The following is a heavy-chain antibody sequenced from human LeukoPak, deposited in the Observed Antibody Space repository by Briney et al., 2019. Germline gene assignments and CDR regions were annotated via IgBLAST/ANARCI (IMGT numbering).Heavy chain of an antibody. D-gene: IGHD3-22*01. J-gene: IGHJ3*02. V-gene: IGHV4-4*07. CDR3: ARTDYYDSSGYSYAFDI. CDR1: GGSISSYY. Sequence: SETLSLTCTVSGGSISSYYWSWIRQPAGKGLEWIGRIYTSGSTNYNPSLKSRVTMSVDTSKNQFSLKLSSVTAADTAVYYCARTDYYDSSGYSYAFDIWGQGTMVTVSS. CDR2: IYTSGST.